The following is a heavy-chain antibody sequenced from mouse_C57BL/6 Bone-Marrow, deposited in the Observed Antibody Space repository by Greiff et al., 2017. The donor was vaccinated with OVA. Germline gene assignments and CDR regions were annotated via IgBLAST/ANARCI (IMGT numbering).Heavy chain of an antibody. V-gene: IGHV5-4*03. CDR2: ISDGGSYT. D-gene: IGHD2-4*01. Sequence: EVMLVESGGGLVKPGGSLKLSCAASGFTFSSYAMSWVRQTPEKRLEWVATISDGGSYTYYPDNVKGRFTISRDHAKNNLYLQMSHLKSENTAMYYCARAPSTMITTGVAYWGQGTLVTVSA. CDR3: ARAPSTMITTGVAY. CDR1: GFTFSSYA. J-gene: IGHJ3*01.